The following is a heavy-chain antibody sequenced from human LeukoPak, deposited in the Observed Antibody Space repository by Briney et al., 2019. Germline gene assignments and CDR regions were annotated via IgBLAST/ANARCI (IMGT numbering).Heavy chain of an antibody. J-gene: IGHJ4*02. CDR2: ISGSGGGT. D-gene: IGHD6-19*01. CDR1: GFTFSSYA. CDR3: AKDGRHSSGWYNC. V-gene: IGHV3-23*01. Sequence: PGGSPRLSCAASGFTFSSYAMSWVRQAPGKGLEWVSAISGSGGGTYYADSVKGRFTISRDNSKNTLYLQMNSLRAEDTAVYYCAKDGRHSSGWYNCWGQGTLVTVSS.